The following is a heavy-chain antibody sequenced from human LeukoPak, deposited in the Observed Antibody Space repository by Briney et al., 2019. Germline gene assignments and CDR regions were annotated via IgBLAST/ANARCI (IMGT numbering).Heavy chain of an antibody. CDR2: ISGTGGNT. D-gene: IGHD1/OR15-1a*01. J-gene: IGHJ4*02. Sequence: GGSLRLSCAVSGFSFSNYAMSWVRQFPGKGLEWVSGISGTGGNTYYADSVKGRFTISRDNSKNMLYLQMNTLTAEDTAIYFCAKDFEFKWQQPSDHWGQGTLVTVSS. CDR3: AKDFEFKWQQPSDH. V-gene: IGHV3-23*01. CDR1: GFSFSNYA.